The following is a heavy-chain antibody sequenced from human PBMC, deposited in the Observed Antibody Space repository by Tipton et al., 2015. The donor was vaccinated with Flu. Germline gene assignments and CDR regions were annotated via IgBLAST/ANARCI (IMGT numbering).Heavy chain of an antibody. CDR2: ISGSGHDT. Sequence: SLRLSCAASGFTFSSSAMSWVRQAPGKGLEWVSLISGSGHDTQYADTVRGRFTISRDNSKNTLYLQLNSLRAEDTAVFYCAKNGYCTNTNCYSPFDYWGQGTLATVSS. CDR1: GFTFSSSA. CDR3: AKNGYCTNTNCYSPFDY. J-gene: IGHJ4*02. V-gene: IGHV3-23*01. D-gene: IGHD2-2*01.